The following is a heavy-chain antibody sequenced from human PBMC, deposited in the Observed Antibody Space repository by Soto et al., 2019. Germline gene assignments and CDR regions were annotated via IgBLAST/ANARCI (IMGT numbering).Heavy chain of an antibody. Sequence: GGSLRLSCAASGFTFSSYGMHWVRQAPGKGLEWVAVISYDGSNKYYADSVKGRFTISRDNSKNALYLQMNSLRAEDTAVYYCAKEDGSGSGAFEFWGQGTMVTVSS. V-gene: IGHV3-30*18. D-gene: IGHD3-10*01. CDR1: GFTFSSYG. CDR3: AKEDGSGSGAFEF. CDR2: ISYDGSNK. J-gene: IGHJ3*01.